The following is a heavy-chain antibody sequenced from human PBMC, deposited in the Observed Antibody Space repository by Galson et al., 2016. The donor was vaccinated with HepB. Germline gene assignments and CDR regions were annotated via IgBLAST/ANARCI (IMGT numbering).Heavy chain of an antibody. Sequence: SLRLSCAASGFTFIRYSMTWVRQPPGKGLEWVSSISGGSSYIYYADSVKGRFTISRDNAKNSLYLQMNSLKTEDTAVYYCTTDYDYGLDNWGQGTLVTVSS. V-gene: IGHV3-21*03. D-gene: IGHD3-16*01. CDR3: TTDYDYGLDN. J-gene: IGHJ4*02. CDR1: GFTFIRYS. CDR2: ISGGSSYI.